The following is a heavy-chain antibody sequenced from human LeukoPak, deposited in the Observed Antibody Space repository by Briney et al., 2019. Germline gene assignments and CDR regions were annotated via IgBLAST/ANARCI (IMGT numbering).Heavy chain of an antibody. CDR2: IYYSGNT. CDR3: ARQIAVAALFQDY. Sequence: SETLSLTCTVSGGSIRSYYWNWIRQPPGKGLEWIGYIYYSGNTNYNPSLKSRVTISVDTSKNQFSLKLSSVTAADTAVYYCARQIAVAALFQDYWGQGTLVTVSS. D-gene: IGHD6-19*01. J-gene: IGHJ4*02. CDR1: GGSIRSYY. V-gene: IGHV4-59*08.